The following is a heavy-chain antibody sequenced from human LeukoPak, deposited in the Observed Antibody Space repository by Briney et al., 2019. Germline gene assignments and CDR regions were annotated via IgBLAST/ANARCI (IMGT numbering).Heavy chain of an antibody. D-gene: IGHD4-17*01. V-gene: IGHV1-3*01. CDR3: ARSGGGDYGYFDP. CDR1: GYTFTNYV. Sequence: GASVKVSCKASGYTFTNYVMSWVRQAPGQSFEWMGWINADNGNTKYSQKFQGRVTITIDTSASTAYMELRSLKSEDTAVYYCARSGGGDYGYFDPWGQGTLVTVSS. CDR2: INADNGNT. J-gene: IGHJ5*02.